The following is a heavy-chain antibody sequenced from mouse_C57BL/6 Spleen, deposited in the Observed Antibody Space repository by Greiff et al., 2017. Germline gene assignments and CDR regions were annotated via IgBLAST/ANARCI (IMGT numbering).Heavy chain of an antibody. V-gene: IGHV1-62-3*01. D-gene: IGHD1-1*01. J-gene: IGHJ4*01. Sequence: VQLQQPGAELVKPGASVKLSCKASGYTFTSYWMHWVKQRPGRGLEWIGRIDPNSGGTNYNQKFKGKATLTVDTSSSTAYMQLISLTSEDSAVYYCARYYYGSFYAMDYWGQGTSVTVSS. CDR3: ARYYYGSFYAMDY. CDR2: IDPNSGGT. CDR1: GYTFTSYW.